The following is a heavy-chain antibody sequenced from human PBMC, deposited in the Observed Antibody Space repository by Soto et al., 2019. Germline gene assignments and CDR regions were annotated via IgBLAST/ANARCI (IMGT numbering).Heavy chain of an antibody. J-gene: IGHJ6*02. V-gene: IGHV4-30-4*01. CDR3: ASYGYGGDYYGMDV. Sequence: SETLSLTCTVSGGSISSGDYYWSWIRQPPGKGLEWIGYLYYSGSTYYNPSLKSRVTISVDPSKNQFSLKLSSVTAADTAVYYCASYGYGGDYYGMDVWGQGTTVTVSS. CDR2: LYYSGST. D-gene: IGHD5-18*01. CDR1: GGSISSGDYY.